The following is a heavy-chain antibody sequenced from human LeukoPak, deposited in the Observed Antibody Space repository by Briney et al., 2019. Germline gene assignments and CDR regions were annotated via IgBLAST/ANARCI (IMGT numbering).Heavy chain of an antibody. J-gene: IGHJ4*02. Sequence: GGSLRLSCAASGFAFSSYWMHWVRQAPGKGPVWVSRINSDGSSTSYADSVKGRFTISRDNAKNTLCLQMNSLRAEDTAVYYCAREVLNWGYSYADWGQGTLVTVSS. V-gene: IGHV3-74*01. CDR2: INSDGSST. CDR3: AREVLNWGYSYAD. CDR1: GFAFSSYW. D-gene: IGHD5-18*01.